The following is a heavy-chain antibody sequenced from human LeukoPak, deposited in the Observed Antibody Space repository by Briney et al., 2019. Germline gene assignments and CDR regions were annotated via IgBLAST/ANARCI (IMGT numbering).Heavy chain of an antibody. CDR3: AREVATSSEARDY. V-gene: IGHV4-38-2*02. J-gene: IGHJ4*02. CDR2: IYHSGST. Sequence: SETLSLTCTVSGYSISSGYYWGWIRQPPGKGLEWIGSIYHSGSTYYNPSLKSRVTISVDTSKNQFSLKLSSVTAADTAVYYCAREVATSSEARDYWGQGTLVTVSS. D-gene: IGHD5-12*01. CDR1: GYSISSGYY.